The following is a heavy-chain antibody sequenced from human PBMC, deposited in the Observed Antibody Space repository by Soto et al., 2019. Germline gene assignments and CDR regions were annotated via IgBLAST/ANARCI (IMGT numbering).Heavy chain of an antibody. CDR2: INPHSGAA. CDR1: GYTFTSYY. Sequence: ASVKVSCKASGYTFTSYYMHWVRQAPGQGLEWMGRINPHSGAAEYAPKFQGWVTVTRNSSISTAYLELSRLRSDDPAVYYCARDLLYYFDSTGEAYYGMDVWGQGTTVTVSS. D-gene: IGHD3-9*01. CDR3: ARDLLYYFDSTGEAYYGMDV. V-gene: IGHV1-2*04. J-gene: IGHJ6*02.